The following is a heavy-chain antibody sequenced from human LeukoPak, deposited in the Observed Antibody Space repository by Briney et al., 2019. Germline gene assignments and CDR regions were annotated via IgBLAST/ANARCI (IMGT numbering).Heavy chain of an antibody. CDR2: ISGSGGST. CDR1: GFTFSSYA. Sequence: PGGSLRLSCAASGFTFSSYAMSWVRQAPGKGLEWVSAISGSGGSTYYADSVKGRFTISRDNSKNTLYLQMNGLRAEDTAVYYCAKDQYYYDSSGYEPWGQGTLVTVSS. CDR3: AKDQYYYDSSGYEP. J-gene: IGHJ5*02. V-gene: IGHV3-23*01. D-gene: IGHD3-22*01.